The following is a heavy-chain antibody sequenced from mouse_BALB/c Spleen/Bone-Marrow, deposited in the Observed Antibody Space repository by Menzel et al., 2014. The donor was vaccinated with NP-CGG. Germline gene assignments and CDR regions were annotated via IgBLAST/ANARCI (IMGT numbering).Heavy chain of an antibody. D-gene: IGHD1-1*01. J-gene: IGHJ3*01. Sequence: VQLQQSGAELVKPGASVKLSCTASGFNIKDTYMHWVKQRPEQGLEWIGRIDPANGNTKYDPKFQGKATITADTSSNTAYLQLSSMTSEDTAGYYCAAYYYGSSYGFAYLNEATLATVS. CDR2: IDPANGNT. CDR3: AAYYYGSSYGFAY. CDR1: GFNIKDTY. V-gene: IGHV14-3*02.